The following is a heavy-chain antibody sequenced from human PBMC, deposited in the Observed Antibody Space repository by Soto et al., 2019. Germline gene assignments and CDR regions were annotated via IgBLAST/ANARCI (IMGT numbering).Heavy chain of an antibody. Sequence: GASVKVSCKASGYTFTGYYMHWVRQAPGQGLEWMGWINPNSGGTNYAQKFQGWVTMTRDTSISTAYMELSRLRSDDTAVYYCASSSGYCSGGSCYPDAFDIWGQGTMVTVSS. D-gene: IGHD2-15*01. CDR2: INPNSGGT. CDR1: GYTFTGYY. V-gene: IGHV1-2*04. J-gene: IGHJ3*02. CDR3: ASSSGYCSGGSCYPDAFDI.